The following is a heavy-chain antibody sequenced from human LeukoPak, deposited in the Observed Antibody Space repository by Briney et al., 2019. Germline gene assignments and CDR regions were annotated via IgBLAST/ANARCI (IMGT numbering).Heavy chain of an antibody. CDR2: IIGDGTRT. CDR1: GFSFSYYW. Sequence: GGSLRLSCAASGFSFSYYWMHWVRQGSGKGPVWVSRIIGDGTRTDYADSVKGRFTISRDNAKSTLYLQMNSLTVEDTAAYYCLRVDDTNGHNWSDPWGQGTLVTVSS. V-gene: IGHV3-74*01. J-gene: IGHJ5*02. D-gene: IGHD2-8*01. CDR3: LRVDDTNGHNWSDP.